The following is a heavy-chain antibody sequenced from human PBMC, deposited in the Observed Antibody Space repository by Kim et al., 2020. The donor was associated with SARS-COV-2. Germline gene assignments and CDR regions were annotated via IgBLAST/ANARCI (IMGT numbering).Heavy chain of an antibody. CDR3: ARLSPIYYYDSSGQLDY. D-gene: IGHD3-22*01. V-gene: IGHV4-59*08. J-gene: IGHJ4*02. CDR1: GGSISSYY. Sequence: SETLSLTCTVSGGSISSYYWSWIRQPPGKGLEWIGYIYYSGSTNYNPSLKSRVTISVDTSKNQFSLKLSSVTAADTAVYYCARLSPIYYYDSSGQLDYWGQGTQVTVSS. CDR2: IYYSGST.